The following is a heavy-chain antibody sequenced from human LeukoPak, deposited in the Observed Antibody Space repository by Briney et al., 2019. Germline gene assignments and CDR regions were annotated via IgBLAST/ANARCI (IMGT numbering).Heavy chain of an antibody. CDR2: IYYTGST. CDR3: ARGGYCSSTSCYVFDS. D-gene: IGHD2-2*01. J-gene: IGHJ4*02. V-gene: IGHV4-59*12. Sequence: PSETLSLTCSVSGGSISSLYWSWIRQPPGKGLEWIGYIYYTGSTNYNPSLKSRVTMFVDKSKSQFSLELTSVTAADTALYYCARGGYCSSTSCYVFDSWGQGTLVTVSS. CDR1: GGSISSLY.